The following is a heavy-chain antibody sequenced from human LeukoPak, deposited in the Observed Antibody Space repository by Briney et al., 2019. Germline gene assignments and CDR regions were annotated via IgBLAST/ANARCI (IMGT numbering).Heavy chain of an antibody. J-gene: IGHJ4*02. Sequence: GGSLRLSCAASGFTFSSYSMNWVRQAPGKGLEWVSSISSSSSYTYYADSVKGRFTISRDNAKNSLYLQMNSLRAEDTAVYYCARDRGDPLDYWGQGTLVTVSS. CDR1: GFTFSSYS. D-gene: IGHD2-21*02. CDR3: ARDRGDPLDY. CDR2: ISSSSSYT. V-gene: IGHV3-21*01.